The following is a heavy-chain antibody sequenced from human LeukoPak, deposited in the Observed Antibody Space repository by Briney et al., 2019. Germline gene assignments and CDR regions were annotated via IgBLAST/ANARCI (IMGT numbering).Heavy chain of an antibody. CDR1: GFTFSNYS. V-gene: IGHV3-30*18. Sequence: PGGSLRLSCATSGFTFSNYSMNWVRQAPGKGLEWVALMSKEGIKTYYADSVKGRFTISRDVSKNTLYLQLDSLRPEDTALYFCAKSSGFGGLFDSWGQGTRVIVSS. J-gene: IGHJ4*02. D-gene: IGHD3-10*01. CDR2: MSKEGIKT. CDR3: AKSSGFGGLFDS.